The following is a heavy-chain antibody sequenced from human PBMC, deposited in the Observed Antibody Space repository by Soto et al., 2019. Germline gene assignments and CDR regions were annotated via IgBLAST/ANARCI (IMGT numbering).Heavy chain of an antibody. Sequence: SETLSLTCAVYGGSFSGYYWTWIRQPPGTGLEWIGEINHSGSTNYNPSLKSRVTISVDTSKNQFSLELRSVTAADTAVYYCARAMAREVNFDYWGQGTLVTVSS. V-gene: IGHV4-34*01. J-gene: IGHJ4*02. CDR2: INHSGST. CDR3: ARAMAREVNFDY. CDR1: GGSFSGYY. D-gene: IGHD3-10*01.